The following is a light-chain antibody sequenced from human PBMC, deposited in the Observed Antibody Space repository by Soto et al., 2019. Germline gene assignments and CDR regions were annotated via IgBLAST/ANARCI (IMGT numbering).Light chain of an antibody. CDR1: QSVISSY. J-gene: IGKJ5*01. CDR2: GAS. CDR3: QQYGSSPPIT. V-gene: IGKV3-20*01. Sequence: EIVMTQSPATLSVSPGERATLSCRASQSVISSYLAWYQQKPGQAPRLLIYGASSRATGIPDRFSGSGSGTDFTLTISRLEPEDFAVYYCQQYGSSPPITFGQGTRLEIK.